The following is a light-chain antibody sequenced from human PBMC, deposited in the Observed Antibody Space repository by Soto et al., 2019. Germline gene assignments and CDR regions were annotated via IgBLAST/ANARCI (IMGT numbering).Light chain of an antibody. CDR2: WAS. V-gene: IGKV4-1*01. Sequence: DIVMTQSPDSLAVSLGERATINCKSSQSVLYTSNNKNYLAWYQQKPGQPPNLLIYWASTRESGVPDRFSGSGSGTDFTLTISSLQAEDVAVYYCQQYYSIPHTFGQGTKLEI. CDR3: QQYYSIPHT. J-gene: IGKJ2*01. CDR1: QSVLYTSNNKNY.